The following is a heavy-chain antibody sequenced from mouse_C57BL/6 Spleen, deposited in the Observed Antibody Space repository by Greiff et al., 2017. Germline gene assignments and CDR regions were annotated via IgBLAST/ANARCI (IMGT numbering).Heavy chain of an antibody. V-gene: IGHV5-4*01. Sequence: EVQGVESGGGLVKPGGSLKLSCAASGFTFSSYAMSWVRQTPEKRLEWVATISDGGSYTYYPDNVKGRFTISRDNAKNNLYLQMSHLKSEDTAMYYCAKDLRVRTGAFDYWGQGTTLTVSS. CDR2: ISDGGSYT. J-gene: IGHJ2*01. CDR3: AKDLRVRTGAFDY. CDR1: GFTFSSYA. D-gene: IGHD4-1*01.